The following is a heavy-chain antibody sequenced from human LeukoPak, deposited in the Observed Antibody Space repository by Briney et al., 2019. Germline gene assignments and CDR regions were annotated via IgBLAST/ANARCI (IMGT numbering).Heavy chain of an antibody. J-gene: IGHJ4*02. Sequence: PGRSLRLSCAASGFTFSSYGMHWVRQAPGKGLEWVAVISYDGSNKYYADSVKGRFTISRDNSKNTLYLQMNSLRAEDTAVYYCAKDRGYCSGHSCYYFDYWGQGTLVTVSS. CDR2: ISYDGSNK. CDR1: GFTFSSYG. D-gene: IGHD2-15*01. V-gene: IGHV3-30*18. CDR3: AKDRGYCSGHSCYYFDY.